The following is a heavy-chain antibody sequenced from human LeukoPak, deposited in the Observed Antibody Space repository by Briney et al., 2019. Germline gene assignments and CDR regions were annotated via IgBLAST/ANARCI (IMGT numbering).Heavy chain of an antibody. D-gene: IGHD3-9*01. V-gene: IGHV4-59*01. CDR3: ARETKYYDILTGYISAFDI. Sequence: SETLSLTCAVSGGSISSYYWSWIRQPPGKGLEWIGYIYYSGSTNYNPSLKSRVTISVDTSKNQFSLKLSSVTAADTAVYYCARETKYYDILTGYISAFDIWGQGTMVTVSS. CDR1: GGSISSYY. J-gene: IGHJ3*02. CDR2: IYYSGST.